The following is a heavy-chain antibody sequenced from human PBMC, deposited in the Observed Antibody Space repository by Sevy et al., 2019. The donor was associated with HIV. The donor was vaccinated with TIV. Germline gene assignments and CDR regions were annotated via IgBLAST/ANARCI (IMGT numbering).Heavy chain of an antibody. CDR2: ISAYNGNT. CDR3: ARNFRGYDFWSGYDFDY. D-gene: IGHD3-3*01. Sequence: ASVKVSCKASGYTFTSYGISWVRQAPGQGLEWMGWISAYNGNTNYAQELQGRVTMTTDTSTSTAYMELRSLRSDDTAVYYCARNFRGYDFWSGYDFDYWGQGTLVTVSS. V-gene: IGHV1-18*01. J-gene: IGHJ4*02. CDR1: GYTFTSYG.